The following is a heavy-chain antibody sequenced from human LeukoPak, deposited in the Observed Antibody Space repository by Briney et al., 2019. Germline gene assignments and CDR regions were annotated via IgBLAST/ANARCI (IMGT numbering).Heavy chain of an antibody. CDR3: AREGDNYGNWFDP. CDR1: GGSISSSSYY. D-gene: IGHD5-18*01. V-gene: IGHV4-39*07. Sequence: SETLSLTCTVSGGSISSSSYYWGWIRQPPGKGLEWIGSIHYSGSTNYNPSLKSRVTISLHTSKNQFSLKLSSVTTADTAVYYCAREGDNYGNWFDPWGQGTLVTVSS. CDR2: IHYSGST. J-gene: IGHJ5*02.